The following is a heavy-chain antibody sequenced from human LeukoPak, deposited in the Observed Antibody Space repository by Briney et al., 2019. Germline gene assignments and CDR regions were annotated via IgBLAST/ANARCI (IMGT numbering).Heavy chain of an antibody. V-gene: IGHV3-7*01. J-gene: IGHJ4*02. CDR3: AKRKGYSYGYDNYFDY. CDR1: GFTFSSYW. CDR2: IKQDGSEK. D-gene: IGHD5-18*01. Sequence: PGGSLRLSCAASGFTFSSYWMSWVRQAPGKGLEWVANIKQDGSEKYYVDSVKGRFTISRDNAKNSLYLQMNSLRAEDTAVYYCAKRKGYSYGYDNYFDYWGQGTLVTVSS.